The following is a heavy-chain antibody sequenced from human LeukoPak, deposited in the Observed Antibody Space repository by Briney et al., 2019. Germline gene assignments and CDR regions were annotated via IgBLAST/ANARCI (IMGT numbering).Heavy chain of an antibody. J-gene: IGHJ3*02. CDR2: INPNSGGT. V-gene: IGHV1-2*02. Sequence: ASVKVSCKASGYTFTGYYMHWVRQAPGQGLEWMGWINPNSGGTNYAQKFQGRVTMTRDTSISTAYMELSRLRSDDTAVYYCARVLARDILTGYHYDAFDIWGQGTMVTVSS. CDR1: GYTFTGYY. D-gene: IGHD3-9*01. CDR3: ARVLARDILTGYHYDAFDI.